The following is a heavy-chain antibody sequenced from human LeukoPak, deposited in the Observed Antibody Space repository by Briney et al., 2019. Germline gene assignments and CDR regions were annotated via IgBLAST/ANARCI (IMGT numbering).Heavy chain of an antibody. CDR2: IRSKAYGGTT. CDR1: EFTFGDYA. CDR3: TRWAAAEDAFDI. V-gene: IGHV3-49*04. J-gene: IGHJ3*02. Sequence: PGRSLRLSCTASEFTFGDYAMSWVRQAPGKGLEWVGFIRSKAYGGTTEYAASVKGRFTISRDDSKSIAYLQMNSLKTEDTAVYYCTRWAAAEDAFDIWGQGTMVTVSS. D-gene: IGHD6-13*01.